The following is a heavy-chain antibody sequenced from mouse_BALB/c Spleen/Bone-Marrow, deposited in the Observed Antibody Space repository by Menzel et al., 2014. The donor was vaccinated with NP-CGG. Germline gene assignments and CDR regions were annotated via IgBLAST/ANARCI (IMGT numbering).Heavy chain of an antibody. CDR1: GYTFTSYW. Sequence: QVQLQQSGAELAKPGASVKVSCKASGYTFTSYWMHWVKQRPGQGLEWIGYINPSTGYTEYNQKFKDKATLTADKSSSTAYMQLSSLTSEDSAVYYCARGTVVAYYYAMDYWGQGTSVTVSS. CDR3: ARGTVVAYYYAMDY. CDR2: INPSTGYT. V-gene: IGHV1-7*01. J-gene: IGHJ4*01. D-gene: IGHD1-1*01.